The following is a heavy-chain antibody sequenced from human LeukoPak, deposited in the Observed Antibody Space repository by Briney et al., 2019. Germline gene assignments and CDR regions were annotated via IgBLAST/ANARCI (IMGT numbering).Heavy chain of an antibody. V-gene: IGHV3-23*01. D-gene: IGHD2-2*01. CDR2: ISISGGST. J-gene: IGHJ4*02. CDR1: GFTFSSYA. CDR3: AEGGPYADFDY. Sequence: GGSLRLSCAASGFTFSSYAMSWVRQAPGKGLEWVSAISISGGSTYYADSVKGRFSISRDNSKNTLYLQMNSLRAEDTARYYCAEGGPYADFDYWGQGTLVTVSS.